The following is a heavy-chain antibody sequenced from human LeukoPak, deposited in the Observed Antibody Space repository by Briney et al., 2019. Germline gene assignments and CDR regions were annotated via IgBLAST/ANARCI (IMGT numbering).Heavy chain of an antibody. J-gene: IGHJ6*02. CDR3: ARHWTGATFPMDV. CDR1: GGSLNGYY. D-gene: IGHD1/OR15-1a*01. CDR2: IHYSGAA. Sequence: SETLSLTCTVSGGSLNGYYWSWIRQPPGRGLEWIAYIHYSGAANYNPSLKSRVIISEDTSKNQFSLKLSFVTAADTAVYYCARHWTGATFPMDVWGQGTTVTVSS. V-gene: IGHV4-59*08.